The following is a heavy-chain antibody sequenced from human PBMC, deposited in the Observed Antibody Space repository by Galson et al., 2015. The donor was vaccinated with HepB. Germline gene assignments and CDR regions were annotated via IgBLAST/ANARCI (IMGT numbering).Heavy chain of an antibody. CDR3: ARGYPTDKQLERRDY. D-gene: IGHD1-1*01. CDR2: INAGNGNT. Sequence: SVKVSCKASGYTFTSYAMHWVRQAPGQRLEWMGWINAGNGNTKYSQKFQGRVTITRDTSASTAYMELSSLRSEDTAVYYCARGYPTDKQLERRDYWGRGTLVTVSS. CDR1: GYTFTSYA. J-gene: IGHJ4*02. V-gene: IGHV1-3*01.